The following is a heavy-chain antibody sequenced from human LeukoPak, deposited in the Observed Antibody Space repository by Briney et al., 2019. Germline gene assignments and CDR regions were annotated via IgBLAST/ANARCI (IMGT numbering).Heavy chain of an antibody. Sequence: GGSLRLSCAASGFTFDDYAMHWVRQAPGKGLEWVSAISGSGGSTYYADSVKGRFTISRDNSKNTLYLQMNSLRAEDTAVYYCAKRSAPYGVAGLYFDYWGQGTLLTVSS. V-gene: IGHV3-23*01. CDR3: AKRSAPYGVAGLYFDY. J-gene: IGHJ4*02. D-gene: IGHD6-19*01. CDR2: ISGSGGST. CDR1: GFTFDDYA.